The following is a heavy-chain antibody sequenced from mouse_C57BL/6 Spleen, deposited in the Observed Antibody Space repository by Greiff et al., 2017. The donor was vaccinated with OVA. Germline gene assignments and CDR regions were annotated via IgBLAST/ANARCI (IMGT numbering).Heavy chain of an antibody. V-gene: IGHV1-61*01. CDR2: IYTSASET. J-gene: IGHJ2*01. CDR3: ARRGDMYYCDY. Sequence: VKLQQPGAELVRPGSSVKLSCKASGYTFTSYWMDWVKQRPGQGLEWIGNIYTSASETHSNQKFKDKATLTVDKSSSTAYMQISSLTSEDYAVYYCARRGDMYYCDYWGQGTTLTVSS. CDR1: GYTFTSYW.